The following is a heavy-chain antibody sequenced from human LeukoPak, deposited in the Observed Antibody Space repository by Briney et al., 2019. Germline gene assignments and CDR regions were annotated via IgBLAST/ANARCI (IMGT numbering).Heavy chain of an antibody. CDR3: AKSPGIDVY. Sequence: ASVKVSCKAAGYAFTSYYMHWVRQAPGQGLEWMGIINPSGGSTSYAQKLQGRVTMTTDTSTSTAYMELRSLRSDDTAVYYCAKSPGIDVYWGQRTLVTVSS. D-gene: IGHD1-14*01. J-gene: IGHJ4*02. V-gene: IGHV1-46*01. CDR2: INPSGGST. CDR1: GYAFTSYY.